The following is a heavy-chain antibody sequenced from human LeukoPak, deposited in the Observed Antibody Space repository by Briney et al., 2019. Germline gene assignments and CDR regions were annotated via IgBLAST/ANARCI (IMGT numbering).Heavy chain of an antibody. J-gene: IGHJ4*02. CDR2: IYHNGRT. CDR3: ARVFRAAAVDY. D-gene: IGHD6-13*01. CDR1: GGSISSYY. V-gene: IGHV4-59*01. Sequence: SETLSLTCTVSGGSISSYYWSWIRQPPGKGLDWIGFIYHNGRTDYNPSLKGRVTISADTSKNQFSLRLSSVTAADTAVYYCARVFRAAAVDYWGQGTLVTVSS.